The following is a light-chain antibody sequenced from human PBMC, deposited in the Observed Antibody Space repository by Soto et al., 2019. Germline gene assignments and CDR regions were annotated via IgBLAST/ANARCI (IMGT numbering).Light chain of an antibody. CDR2: EAS. V-gene: IGKV3-11*01. J-gene: IGKJ4*01. CDR1: QSVSKY. Sequence: ETVLTQSPATLSLSPGERATLSCRASQSVSKYLAWYQQKPGQTPRLLIYEASNRATGIPARFSASGSGTDFTLTISSLEPEDFAVYYCQQRYSWVTFGGGTKVEIK. CDR3: QQRYSWVT.